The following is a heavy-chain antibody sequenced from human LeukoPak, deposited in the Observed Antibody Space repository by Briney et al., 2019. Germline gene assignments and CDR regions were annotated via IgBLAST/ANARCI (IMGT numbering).Heavy chain of an antibody. Sequence: GASVKVSCKASGYTFTSYGISWVRQAPGQGLEWMGWISAYNGNTNYAQKLQGRVTMTTDTSTSTAYMELRSLRSDDTAVYYCARCEARATVTVTSGLDWFDPWGQGTLVTVSS. CDR3: ARCEARATVTVTSGLDWFDP. CDR1: GYTFTSYG. V-gene: IGHV1-18*01. D-gene: IGHD4-17*01. CDR2: ISAYNGNT. J-gene: IGHJ5*02.